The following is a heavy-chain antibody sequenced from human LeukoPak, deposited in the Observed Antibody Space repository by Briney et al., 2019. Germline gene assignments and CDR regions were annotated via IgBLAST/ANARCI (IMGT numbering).Heavy chain of an antibody. CDR3: ARDYCSSTSCLFGY. J-gene: IGHJ4*02. D-gene: IGHD2-2*01. Sequence: ASVKVSCKASGYTFTGYHMHWVRQAPGQGLEWMGRINPNSGDTNYAQKFQGRVTMTRDTSISTAYMELSRLRSDDTAVYYCARDYCSSTSCLFGYWGQGTLVTVSS. CDR2: INPNSGDT. CDR1: GYTFTGYH. V-gene: IGHV1-2*06.